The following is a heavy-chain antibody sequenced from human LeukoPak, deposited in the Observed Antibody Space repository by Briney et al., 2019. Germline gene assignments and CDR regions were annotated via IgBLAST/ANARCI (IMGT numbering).Heavy chain of an antibody. Sequence: GGSLRLSCAASGFTFSNAWMSWVRQAPGKGLEWVGRIKSKTDGGTTDYAAPVKGRFTISGDDSKNTLYLQMNSLKTEDTAVYYCTTNSRNGGLLDYWGQGTLVTVSS. CDR1: GFTFSNAW. CDR2: IKSKTDGGTT. V-gene: IGHV3-15*01. CDR3: TTNSRNGGLLDY. J-gene: IGHJ4*02. D-gene: IGHD3-10*01.